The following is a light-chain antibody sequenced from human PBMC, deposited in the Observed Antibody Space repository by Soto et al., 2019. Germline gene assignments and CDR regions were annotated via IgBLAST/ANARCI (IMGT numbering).Light chain of an antibody. Sequence: DIQMTQSPSSLSASVGDRVTITCRASQSISSFLNWYQHKSGKAPELLIYAASRLQSGVPSRFSGSGSGTEYTLTISSLQPKDFATYYCQQSLRSPYTFGQGTNLEIK. CDR1: QSISSF. CDR2: AAS. V-gene: IGKV1-39*01. J-gene: IGKJ2*01. CDR3: QQSLRSPYT.